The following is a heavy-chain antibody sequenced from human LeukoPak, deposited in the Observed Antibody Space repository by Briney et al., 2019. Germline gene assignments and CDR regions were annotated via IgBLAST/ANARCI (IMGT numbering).Heavy chain of an antibody. Sequence: YWSWIRQPAEKGLDWIGRIHTSGSTNYNPSLKSRVTMSVDTSKNQFSLKLSSVTAADTAVYFCARAPEFSSGWLLDTWGQGILVTVSS. CDR2: IHTSGST. J-gene: IGHJ5*02. D-gene: IGHD6-19*01. V-gene: IGHV4-4*07. CDR1: Y. CDR3: ARAPEFSSGWLLDT.